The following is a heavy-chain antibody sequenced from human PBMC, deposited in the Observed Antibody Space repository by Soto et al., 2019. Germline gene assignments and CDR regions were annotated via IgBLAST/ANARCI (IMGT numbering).Heavy chain of an antibody. J-gene: IGHJ3*02. CDR1: GGSISSYY. CDR2: IYYSGGT. V-gene: IGHV4-59*01. CDR3: ARGWGYYYGSGSYLGAFDI. Sequence: SETLALTCTVSGGSISSYYWSWIRQPPGKGLEWIGYIYYSGGTNYNPSLKSRVTISVDTSKNQFSLKLSSVTAADTAVYYCARGWGYYYGSGSYLGAFDIWGQGTMVTVSS. D-gene: IGHD3-10*01.